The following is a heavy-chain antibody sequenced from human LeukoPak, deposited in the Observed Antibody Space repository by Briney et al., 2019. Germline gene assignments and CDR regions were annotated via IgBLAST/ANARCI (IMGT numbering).Heavy chain of an antibody. CDR3: AKYGPQDSGSSHFDY. D-gene: IGHD1-26*01. V-gene: IGHV3-23*01. CDR2: IRDSGSST. J-gene: IGHJ4*02. Sequence: GRSLRLSCAASGFTFSSYGMSWVRQAPGKGLEWVSAIRDSGSSTHYADSVKGRFTTSRDNSKNTLFLQMNSLRAEDTAIYYCAKYGPQDSGSSHFDYWGQGALVTVSS. CDR1: GFTFSSYG.